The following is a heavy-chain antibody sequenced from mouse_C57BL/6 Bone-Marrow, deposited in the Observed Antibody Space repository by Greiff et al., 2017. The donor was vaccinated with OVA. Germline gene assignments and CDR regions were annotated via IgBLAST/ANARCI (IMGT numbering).Heavy chain of an antibody. D-gene: IGHD2-3*01. CDR2: IDPSDSYT. CDR1: GYTFTSYW. V-gene: IGHV1-69*01. J-gene: IGHJ1*03. Sequence: QVQLKQPGAELVMPGASVKLSCKASGYTFTSYWMHWVKQRPGQGLEWIGEIDPSDSYTNYNQKFKGKSTLTVDKSSSTAYMQLSSLTSEDSAVYYCARYDGDYVPYFDVWGTGTTVTVSS. CDR3: ARYDGDYVPYFDV.